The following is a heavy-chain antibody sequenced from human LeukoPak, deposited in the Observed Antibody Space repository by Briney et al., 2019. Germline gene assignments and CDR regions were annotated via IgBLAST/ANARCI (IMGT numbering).Heavy chain of an antibody. Sequence: GGSLRLSCAASGFTFSSDSMIWVCQAPGKGLEWVSSISSSSYIYYADSVKGRFTISRDNAKNSLYLQMNSLRAEDTAVYYCATNGVIIAVLITDWGQGTLVTVSS. CDR1: GFTFSSDS. D-gene: IGHD3-3*01. V-gene: IGHV3-21*01. CDR2: ISSSSYI. CDR3: ATNGVIIAVLITD. J-gene: IGHJ4*02.